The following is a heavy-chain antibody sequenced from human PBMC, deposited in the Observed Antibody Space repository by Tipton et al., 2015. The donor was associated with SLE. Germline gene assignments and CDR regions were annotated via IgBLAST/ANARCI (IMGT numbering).Heavy chain of an antibody. V-gene: IGHV4-39*07. Sequence: TLSLTCTVSGGSISRSSYYWGWIRQPPGKGLEWIGSIYYSGSTYYNPSLKSRVTISVDKSKNQVSLKLSSVTAADTAVYYCARDRIPVYSGSYLAGFYYGMDVWGQGTAVTVSS. J-gene: IGHJ6*02. D-gene: IGHD1-26*01. CDR3: ARDRIPVYSGSYLAGFYYGMDV. CDR1: GGSISRSSYY. CDR2: IYYSGST.